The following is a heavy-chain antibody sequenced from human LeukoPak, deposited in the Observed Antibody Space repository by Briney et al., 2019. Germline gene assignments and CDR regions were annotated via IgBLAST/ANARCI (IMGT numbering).Heavy chain of an antibody. CDR2: INHSGST. V-gene: IGHV4-34*01. CDR3: ARHEVRGSYLSGNFDY. CDR1: GGSFSGYY. Sequence: KTSETLSLTCAVYGGSFSGYYWSWIRQPPGKGLEWIGEINHSGSTNYNPSLKSRVTISVDTSKNQFSLKLSSVTAADTAVYYCARHEVRGSYLSGNFDYWGQGTLVTVSS. J-gene: IGHJ4*02. D-gene: IGHD1-26*01.